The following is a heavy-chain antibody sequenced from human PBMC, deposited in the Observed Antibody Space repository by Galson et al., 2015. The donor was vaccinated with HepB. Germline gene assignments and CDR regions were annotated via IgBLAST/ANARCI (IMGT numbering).Heavy chain of an antibody. CDR1: GFTFGDYT. D-gene: IGHD2-15*01. V-gene: IGHV3-49*03. CDR3: TGDRKGGCGPFDY. J-gene: IGHJ4*02. Sequence: SLRLSCAASGFTFGDYTMSWFRQAPGKGLEWVGSIRSKAYGGTTEYVASVKRRFTISRHDSKSIAYLQINSLKTEDTAVYYCTGDRKGGCGPFDYWGQGTLVTVSS. CDR2: IRSKAYGGTT.